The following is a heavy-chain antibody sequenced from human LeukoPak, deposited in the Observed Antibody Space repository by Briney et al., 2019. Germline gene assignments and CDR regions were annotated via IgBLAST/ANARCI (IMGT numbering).Heavy chain of an antibody. J-gene: IGHJ4*02. Sequence: KPSETLSLTCTVSGGSISSSSYYWGWLRQPPGKGLEWIGSIYYSGSTYYNPSLKSRVTISVDTSKNQFSLKLSSVTAADTAVYYCARVGSEGATDYWGQGTLATVSS. V-gene: IGHV4-39*01. CDR3: ARVGSEGATDY. CDR2: IYYSGST. D-gene: IGHD1-26*01. CDR1: GGSISSSSYY.